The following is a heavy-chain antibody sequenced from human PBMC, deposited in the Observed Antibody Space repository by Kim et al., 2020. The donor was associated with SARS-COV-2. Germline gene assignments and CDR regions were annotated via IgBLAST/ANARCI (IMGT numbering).Heavy chain of an antibody. CDR2: ITPIFGTA. Sequence: SVKVSCKASGDTLDRYAFSWVRQAPGQGLEWMGGITPIFGTATYAQKFQGRVTIIADDSTSTVHMEMSSLRSEDTALYYCARHRLGVFHSGNYYQTPYYYYGMDVWGQGTTVTVPS. CDR3: ARHRLGVFHSGNYYQTPYYYYGMDV. CDR1: GDTLDRYA. V-gene: IGHV1-69*13. J-gene: IGHJ6*02. D-gene: IGHD3-10*01.